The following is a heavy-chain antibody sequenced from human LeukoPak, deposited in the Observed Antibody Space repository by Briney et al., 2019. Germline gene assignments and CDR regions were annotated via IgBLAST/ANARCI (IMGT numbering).Heavy chain of an antibody. J-gene: IGHJ4*02. CDR2: IIPIFGTA. CDR1: GGTFSSYA. Sequence: ASVKVSCKASGGTFSSYAISWVRQAPGQGLEWMGGIIPIFGTANYAQKFQGRVTITADESTSTAYMELSSLRPEDTAVYYCASGTGDYGDYGGGTFNYWGQGTLVTVSS. CDR3: ASGTGDYGDYGGGTFNY. D-gene: IGHD4-17*01. V-gene: IGHV1-69*13.